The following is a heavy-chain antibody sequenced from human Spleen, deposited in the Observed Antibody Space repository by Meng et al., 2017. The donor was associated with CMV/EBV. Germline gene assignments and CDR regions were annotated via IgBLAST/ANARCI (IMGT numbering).Heavy chain of an antibody. Sequence: ASVKVSCKASGYTFTSYVINWVRQATGQGLEWMGWMNPNSCNTGYAQKFQGRVTMTRNTSISTAYMELSSLRSEDTAVYYCARAGFLEWLWRGYYYYGMDVWGQGTTVTVSS. CDR3: ARAGFLEWLWRGYYYYGMDV. CDR2: MNPNSCNT. V-gene: IGHV1-8*01. J-gene: IGHJ6*02. D-gene: IGHD3-3*01. CDR1: GYTFTSYV.